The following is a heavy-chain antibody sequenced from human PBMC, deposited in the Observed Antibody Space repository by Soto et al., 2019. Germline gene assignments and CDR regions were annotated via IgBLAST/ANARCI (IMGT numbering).Heavy chain of an antibody. CDR2: FNAGNGNT. V-gene: IGHV1-3*01. CDR3: ARDSSTTVTLNWFDP. Sequence: QVQLVQSGAEVKKPGASVKVSCKASGYTFTSYAMHWVRQAPGQRLEWMGWFNAGNGNTKYSQKFQGRVTITRDTSASTAYMELSSLRSEDTAVYYCARDSSTTVTLNWFDPWGQGTLVTVSS. CDR1: GYTFTSYA. J-gene: IGHJ5*02. D-gene: IGHD4-17*01.